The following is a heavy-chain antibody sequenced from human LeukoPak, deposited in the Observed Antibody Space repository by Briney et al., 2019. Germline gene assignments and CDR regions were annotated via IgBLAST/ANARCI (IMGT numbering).Heavy chain of an antibody. CDR1: GYTFTGYY. V-gene: IGHV1-2*02. CDR2: ISAHSGDT. Sequence: ASVKVSCKTSGYTFTGYYSHWVRQAPGQGLEWMAWISAHSGDTDYAQKFQGRVTMTRDTSITTAYMELSGLRADDTAVYYCAREYCSGGSCHQAFDYWGPGTLVTVSS. CDR3: AREYCSGGSCHQAFDY. D-gene: IGHD2-15*01. J-gene: IGHJ4*02.